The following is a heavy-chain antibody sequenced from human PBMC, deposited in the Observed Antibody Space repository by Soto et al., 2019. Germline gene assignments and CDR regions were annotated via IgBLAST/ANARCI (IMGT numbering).Heavy chain of an antibody. CDR1: GFTFSSYT. CDR3: ATAYIISQNYFDS. V-gene: IGHV3-30-3*01. J-gene: IGHJ4*02. D-gene: IGHD6-13*01. Sequence: SGGSLRLSCAASGFTFSSYTMQWVRQAPGKGLEWVAVISYDGSNKKYADSVKGRFTISRDNSKNTLYLQVSSLRVEDTAVYYCATAYIISQNYFDSWGQGTLVTVSS. CDR2: ISYDGSNK.